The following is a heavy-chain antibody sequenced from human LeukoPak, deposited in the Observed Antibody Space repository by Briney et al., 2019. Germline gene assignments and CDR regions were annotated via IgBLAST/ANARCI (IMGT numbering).Heavy chain of an antibody. D-gene: IGHD2-15*01. CDR3: ARDGGLNTNIAY. J-gene: IGHJ4*02. V-gene: IGHV3-7*01. CDR1: GFTFRSYW. Sequence: GTLRLSCAASGFTFRSYWMGWVRQAPGKGLEWVGNTKPDGSAEYYADSVRGRFTTSRDNANNLLYLQMNRLRAEDTAVYYCARDGGLNTNIAYWGQGSLVTVPS. CDR2: TKPDGSAE.